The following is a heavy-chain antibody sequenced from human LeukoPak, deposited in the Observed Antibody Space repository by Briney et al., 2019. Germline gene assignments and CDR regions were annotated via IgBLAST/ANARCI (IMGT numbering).Heavy chain of an antibody. J-gene: IGHJ4*02. Sequence: GGSLRLSCAASGFTFSSYAMHWVRQAPGKRLEWVAVISYDGSNKYYADSVKGRFTISRDNSKNTLYLQMNSLRAEDTAVYYCARDSGVVVIDYWGQGTLVTVSS. D-gene: IGHD3-22*01. V-gene: IGHV3-30-3*01. CDR3: ARDSGVVVIDY. CDR2: ISYDGSNK. CDR1: GFTFSSYA.